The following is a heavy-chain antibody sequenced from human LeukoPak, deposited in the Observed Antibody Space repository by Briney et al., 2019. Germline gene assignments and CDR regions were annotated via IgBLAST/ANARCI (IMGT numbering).Heavy chain of an antibody. V-gene: IGHV5-51*01. CDR3: ARGSRDPRTTGYFDY. D-gene: IGHD4-17*01. Sequence: GESLKISCKGSGYSFTSYWIGWVRQMPGKGLEWMGIIYPGDSDTRYSPSFQGQVTISADKSISTAYLQWSSLKASDTAMYYCARGSRDPRTTGYFDYWGQGTLVTVSS. J-gene: IGHJ4*02. CDR2: IYPGDSDT. CDR1: GYSFTSYW.